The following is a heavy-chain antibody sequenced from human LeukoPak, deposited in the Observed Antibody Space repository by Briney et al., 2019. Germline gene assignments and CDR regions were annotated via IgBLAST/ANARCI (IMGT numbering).Heavy chain of an antibody. CDR2: IFYVGST. CDR3: ARDYYDSRGEAFDI. J-gene: IGHJ3*02. CDR1: GDSIGSHY. Sequence: PSETLSLTCTVSGDSIGSHYWSWIRQPPGKGLEWVGYIFYVGSTNYNPSLKSRVTISVDTSKNKFSPKLNSVTAADTAVYYCARDYYDSRGEAFDIWGQGTMVTVSS. D-gene: IGHD3-22*01. V-gene: IGHV4-59*11.